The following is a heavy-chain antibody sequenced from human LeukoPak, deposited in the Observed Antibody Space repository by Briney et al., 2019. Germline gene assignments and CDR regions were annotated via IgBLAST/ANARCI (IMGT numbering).Heavy chain of an antibody. D-gene: IGHD3-16*02. CDR3: ARSNYVWGSYRPRQSDAFDI. CDR2: INHSGST. V-gene: IGHV4-34*01. Sequence: SETLSLTCAVYGGSFSGYYWSWIRQPPGKGLEWIGEINHSGSTNYNPSLKSRVTMSVDTSKNQFSLKLSSVAAADTAVYYCARSNYVWGSYRPRQSDAFDIWGQGTMVTVSS. J-gene: IGHJ3*02. CDR1: GGSFSGYY.